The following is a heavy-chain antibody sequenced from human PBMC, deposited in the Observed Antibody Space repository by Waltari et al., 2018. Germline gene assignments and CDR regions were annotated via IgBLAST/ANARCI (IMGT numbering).Heavy chain of an antibody. V-gene: IGHV3-30-3*01. CDR3: ARNDYYDSSGYYH. CDR1: GFTFSSYA. Sequence: QVQLVESGGGVVQPGRSLRLSCAASGFTFSSYAMHWVRQAPGKGVEWMACITYDGSNKYYADSVKGRFTISRDNSKNTLYLQMNSLRAEDTAVYYCARNDYYDSSGYYHWGQGTLVTVSS. CDR2: ITYDGSNK. D-gene: IGHD3-22*01. J-gene: IGHJ5*02.